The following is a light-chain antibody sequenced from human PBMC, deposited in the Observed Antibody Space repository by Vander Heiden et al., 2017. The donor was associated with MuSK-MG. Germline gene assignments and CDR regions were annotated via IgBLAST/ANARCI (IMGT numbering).Light chain of an antibody. CDR2: YKSYSDK. Sequence: QAVLTQPSSLSASPGASASLTCTLRSGINVGTYRIYWYQQKPGSPPQYLLRYKSYSDKQQGSGVPSRFSGSKDASANAGILLISGLQSEDESYYYCMIWHSSAPVFGGGTKLTVL. CDR3: MIWHSSAPV. CDR1: SGINVGTYR. J-gene: IGLJ2*01. V-gene: IGLV5-45*02.